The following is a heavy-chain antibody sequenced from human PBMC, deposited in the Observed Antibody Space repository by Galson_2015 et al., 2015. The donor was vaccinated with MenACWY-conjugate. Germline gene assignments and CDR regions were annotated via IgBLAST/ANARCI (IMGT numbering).Heavy chain of an antibody. CDR2: IYYNGNT. V-gene: IGHV4-59*01. D-gene: IGHD5-24*01. CDR3: ARGGSTITENDY. CDR1: GGSISPYH. Sequence: ETLSLTCSVSGGSISPYHWSWIRQPPGKGLEWIGYIYYNGNTNYNPFLKSRVTMSVDTSENHFSLKVKSATAADTAVYYCARGGSTITENDYWGQGTLVTVSS. J-gene: IGHJ4*02.